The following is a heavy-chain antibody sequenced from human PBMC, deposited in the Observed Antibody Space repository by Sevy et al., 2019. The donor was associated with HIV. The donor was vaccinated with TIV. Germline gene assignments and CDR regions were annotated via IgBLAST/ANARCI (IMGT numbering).Heavy chain of an antibody. Sequence: GGSLRLSCAASGFTFSSYAMSWVRQAPGKGLEWVSAISGSGGSPYYADSVKGRFTISRDNSKNTLYLQMNSLRAEDTAVYYCAKDRRFLEWLEGNWFDPWGQGTLVTVSS. CDR2: ISGSGGSP. CDR3: AKDRRFLEWLEGNWFDP. V-gene: IGHV3-23*01. J-gene: IGHJ5*02. D-gene: IGHD3-3*01. CDR1: GFTFSSYA.